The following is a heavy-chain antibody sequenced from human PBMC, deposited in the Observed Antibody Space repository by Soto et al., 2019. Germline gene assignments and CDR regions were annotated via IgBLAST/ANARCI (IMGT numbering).Heavy chain of an antibody. Sequence: EVQLVESGGGLVQPGGSLRLSCAASGFTFSSYSMNWVRQAPGKGLEWVSYISSSSSTIYYADSVKGRFTISRDNAKNSLYLQMNSLRDEDTAVYYCGGSPGGLYYYYYGMDVWGQGTTVTVSS. V-gene: IGHV3-48*02. CDR2: ISSSSSTI. J-gene: IGHJ6*02. CDR3: GGSPGGLYYYYYGMDV. CDR1: GFTFSSYS. D-gene: IGHD1-26*01.